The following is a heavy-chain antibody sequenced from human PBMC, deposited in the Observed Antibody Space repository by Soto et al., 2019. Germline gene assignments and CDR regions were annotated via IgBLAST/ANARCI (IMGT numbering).Heavy chain of an antibody. V-gene: IGHV4-34*01. D-gene: IGHD1-7*01. CDR2: INHSGST. Sequence: QVQLQQWGAGLLKPSETLSLICAVYGGSFSGYYWSWIRQPPGKGLEWIGEINHSGSTHYNPSLKGRVTISVDTSKNQFSLKLSSVTAAGAAVYYCARGGGITGTRGQVSDAFDIWGQGTMVTVSS. CDR1: GGSFSGYY. CDR3: ARGGGITGTRGQVSDAFDI. J-gene: IGHJ3*02.